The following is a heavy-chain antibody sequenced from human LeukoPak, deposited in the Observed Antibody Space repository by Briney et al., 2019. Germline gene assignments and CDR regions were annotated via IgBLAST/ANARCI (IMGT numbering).Heavy chain of an antibody. D-gene: IGHD6-19*01. CDR3: ATGYSSGWYDY. CDR2: IKQDGSEK. J-gene: IGHJ4*02. Sequence: GGSLRLSCAASGFTLSSYWMSWVRQAPGKGLEWVANIKQDGSEKYYVDSVKGRFTISRDNAKNSLYLQMNSLRAEDTAVYYCATGYSSGWYDYWGQGTLVTVSS. V-gene: IGHV3-7*01. CDR1: GFTLSSYW.